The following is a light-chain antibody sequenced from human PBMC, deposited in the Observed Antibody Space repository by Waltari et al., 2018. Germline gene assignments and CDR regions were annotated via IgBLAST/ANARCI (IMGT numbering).Light chain of an antibody. CDR2: DAS. CDR3: QQYKSLPRT. V-gene: IGKV1-33*01. J-gene: IGKJ1*01. CDR1: QDINNY. Sequence: DIQMTQSPSSMSASVGDRVSITCQASQDINNYLSWYQQKPGKAPKLLIYDASNLETGVPSRFSGSGSGTDFTFTINSLHPEDIATYYCQQYKSLPRTFGQGTKVDI.